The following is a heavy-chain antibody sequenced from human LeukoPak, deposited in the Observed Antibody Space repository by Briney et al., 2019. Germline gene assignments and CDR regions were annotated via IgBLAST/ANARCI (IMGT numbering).Heavy chain of an antibody. CDR3: ARDARLAAHNFDY. Sequence: GGSLRLSCAASGFTFSSYWMHWVRQAPGKGLVWVSRINSDGSSTSYADSVKGRFTISRDNAKNSLYLQMNSLRAEDTAVYYCARDARLAAHNFDYWGQGTLVTVSS. CDR1: GFTFSSYW. CDR2: INSDGSST. V-gene: IGHV3-74*01. D-gene: IGHD6-6*01. J-gene: IGHJ4*02.